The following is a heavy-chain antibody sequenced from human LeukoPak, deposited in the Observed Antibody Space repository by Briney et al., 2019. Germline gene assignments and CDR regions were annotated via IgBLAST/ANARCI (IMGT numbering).Heavy chain of an antibody. D-gene: IGHD3-3*01. Sequence: GESLKISCKGSGYTFTTYWIGWVRQMPGKGLEWMAIIYPGDSDTRYSPSFQGQVTISADKSISTAYLQWSSLKASDTAMYYCARRDFWSGYSFDYWGQGTLVTVSS. V-gene: IGHV5-51*01. J-gene: IGHJ4*02. CDR3: ARRDFWSGYSFDY. CDR2: IYPGDSDT. CDR1: GYTFTTYW.